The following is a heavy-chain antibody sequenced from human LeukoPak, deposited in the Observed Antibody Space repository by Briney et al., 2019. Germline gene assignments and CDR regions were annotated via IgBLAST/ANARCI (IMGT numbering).Heavy chain of an antibody. CDR1: GYTFTSYG. D-gene: IGHD6-13*01. Sequence: ASVKVSCKASGYTFTSYGISWVRQAPGRGLEWMGWISAYNGNTNYAQKLQGRVTMTTDTSTSTAYMELRSLRSDDTAVYYCARDSGYSSSWYATDYWGQGTLVTVSS. CDR2: ISAYNGNT. V-gene: IGHV1-18*01. J-gene: IGHJ4*02. CDR3: ARDSGYSSSWYATDY.